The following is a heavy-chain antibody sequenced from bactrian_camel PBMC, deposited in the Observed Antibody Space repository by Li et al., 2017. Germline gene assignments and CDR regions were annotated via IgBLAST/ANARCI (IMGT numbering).Heavy chain of an antibody. CDR2: VYGGGGTT. J-gene: IGHJ4*01. D-gene: IGHD1*01. CDR1: RSTIP. Sequence: VQLVESGGGSVQAGGSLRLSCSASRSTIPMAWFRQVPGEEREGVAVVYGGGGTTYYADSVKGRFTISRDNSKNTLYLQLNSLKSEDTALYYCVKPNPDARGGFDHWGQGTQVTVS. CDR3: VKPNPDARGGFDH. V-gene: IGHV3S31*01.